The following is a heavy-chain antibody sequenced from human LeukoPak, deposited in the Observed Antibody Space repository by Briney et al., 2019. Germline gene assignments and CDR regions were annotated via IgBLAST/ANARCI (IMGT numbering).Heavy chain of an antibody. CDR2: ICPGDSDT. V-gene: IGHV5-51*01. CDR1: GYSFTSYW. CDR3: ARRRLVGWGYNDPRPIDAFDI. J-gene: IGHJ3*02. D-gene: IGHD5-18*01. Sequence: GESLKISCKGSGYSFTSYWIGWVRQMPGKGLEWMGIICPGDSDTRYSPSFQGQVTISADKSISTAYLQWSSLKASDTAMYYCARRRLVGWGYNDPRPIDAFDIWGQGTMVTVSS.